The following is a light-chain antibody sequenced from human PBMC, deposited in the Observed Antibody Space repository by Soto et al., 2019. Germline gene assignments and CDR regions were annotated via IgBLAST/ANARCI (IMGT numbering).Light chain of an antibody. V-gene: IGKV3-11*01. CDR3: QQRSNWPLT. CDR1: QSINTY. CDR2: DAS. Sequence: EVVLTQSPATLSSSPGESVTLSCRASQSINTYLAWYQQKPGQAPRLLIYDASYRAAGIPSRFSGSGSGTDFTLTNSSPEPADFAIYRCQQRSNWPLTFGGGTKVEI. J-gene: IGKJ4*01.